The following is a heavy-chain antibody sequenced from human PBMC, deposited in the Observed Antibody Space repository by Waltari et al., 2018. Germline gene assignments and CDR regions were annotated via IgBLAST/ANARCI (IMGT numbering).Heavy chain of an antibody. CDR2: CDPEDGET. D-gene: IGHD1-26*01. V-gene: IGHV1-24*01. J-gene: IGHJ4*02. Sequence: QVPLVQSGAEVKKPGASVKVSCKVSGYTLTELSMHWVRQAPGKVLEWMGGCDPEDGETIYAQTFQGRVNMTQDTSTDTAYMGLRSLRSEVTAVYYCATLGAPLDYWGQGTLVTVSS. CDR3: ATLGAPLDY. CDR1: GYTLTELS.